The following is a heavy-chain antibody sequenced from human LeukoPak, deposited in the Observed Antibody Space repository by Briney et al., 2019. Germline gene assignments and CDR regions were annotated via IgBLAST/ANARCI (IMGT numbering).Heavy chain of an antibody. J-gene: IGHJ3*02. Sequence: WASVKVSCKASGGTFRSYAISWVRQAPGQGLEWMGGIIPIFGTANYAQKFQGRVTITADKSTSTAYMELSSLRSEDTAVYYCARALSYYLDAFDIWGQGTMVTVSS. CDR3: ARALSYYLDAFDI. CDR2: IIPIFGTA. CDR1: GGTFRSYA. D-gene: IGHD3-10*01. V-gene: IGHV1-69*06.